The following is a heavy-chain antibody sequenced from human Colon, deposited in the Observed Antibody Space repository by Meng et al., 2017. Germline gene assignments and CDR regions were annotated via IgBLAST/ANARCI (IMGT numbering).Heavy chain of an antibody. CDR1: GFTFSNYW. J-gene: IGHJ5*02. V-gene: IGHV3-74*01. D-gene: IGHD6-6*01. Sequence: EVQLVESGGGLVQAGVSRGLSWAASGFTFSNYWMHWVRQAPGKGLVWVSRINSDGSRTIYADSVKGRFTISRDNAKNTVYLQMNSLRAEDTAVYYCARDRYSSSPGGWFDPWGQGTLVTVSS. CDR3: ARDRYSSSPGGWFDP. CDR2: INSDGSRT.